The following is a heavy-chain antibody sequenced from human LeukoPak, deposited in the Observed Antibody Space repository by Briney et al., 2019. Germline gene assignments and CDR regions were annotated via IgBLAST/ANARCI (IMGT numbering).Heavy chain of an antibody. CDR1: GFTFSDYY. CDR2: ISSSGSTI. Sequence: GGSLRLSCAASGFTFSDYYMSWIRQAPGKGLEWVSYISSSGSTIYYADSVKGRFTISRDESRNSVYLQMNNLETEDTALYYCVRVTGTTWLQAYFDYCGQGTPVTVSS. V-gene: IGHV3-11*01. D-gene: IGHD5-24*01. CDR3: VRVTGTTWLQAYFDY. J-gene: IGHJ4*02.